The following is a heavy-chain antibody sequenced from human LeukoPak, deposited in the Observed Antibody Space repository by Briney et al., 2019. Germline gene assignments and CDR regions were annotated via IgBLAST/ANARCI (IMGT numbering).Heavy chain of an antibody. Sequence: GGSLRLSCVASGFTFKDYWMHWVRQAPGRGLMWVSRVNSDGTTRNYADSVKGRFTISRDNAKSTVYLQMDSLRAEDTAVYYCARAAHFYSNAFDIWGLGTMVTVSS. CDR2: VNSDGTTR. V-gene: IGHV3-74*01. CDR1: GFTFKDYW. D-gene: IGHD6-13*01. J-gene: IGHJ3*02. CDR3: ARAAHFYSNAFDI.